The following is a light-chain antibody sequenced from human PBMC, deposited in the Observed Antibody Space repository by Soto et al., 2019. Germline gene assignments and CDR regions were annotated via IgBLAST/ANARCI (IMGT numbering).Light chain of an antibody. J-gene: IGKJ1*01. Sequence: EVVLTQSPATLSLSPGERGTLSCRASLNISRYLAWYQQKPGQAPRLLIYGTSTRATGVPARFSGSGSGTEFTLSISSLQSEDFAVYYCHQYNFWPSFGQGTKVDIK. CDR1: LNISRY. CDR2: GTS. CDR3: HQYNFWPS. V-gene: IGKV3-15*01.